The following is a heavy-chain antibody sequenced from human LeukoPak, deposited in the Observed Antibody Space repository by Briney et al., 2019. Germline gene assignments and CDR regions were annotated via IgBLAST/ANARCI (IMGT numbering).Heavy chain of an antibody. J-gene: IGHJ6*02. CDR1: GYTFTSYD. V-gene: IGHV1-8*01. Sequence: ASVKVSCKASGYTFTSYDINWVRQATGQGLEWMGWMNPNSGNTGYAQKFQGRVTMTRNTSISTAYMELSSLRSEDTAVYYCARGLSYYDYVWGSYRPAYYGMDVWGQGTTVTVSS. D-gene: IGHD3-16*02. CDR2: MNPNSGNT. CDR3: ARGLSYYDYVWGSYRPAYYGMDV.